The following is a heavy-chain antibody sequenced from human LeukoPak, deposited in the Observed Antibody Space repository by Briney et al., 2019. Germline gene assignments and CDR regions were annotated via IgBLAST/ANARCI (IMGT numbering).Heavy chain of an antibody. Sequence: GGSLRLSCAASGFTFSTYNMNWVRQAPGKGLEWVSSISSSSSYIYYADSVKGRFTISRDNAKNSLYLQMNSLRAEDTAVYYCARDCSGGNCYFYFDYWGQGTLVTVSP. CDR1: GFTFSTYN. D-gene: IGHD2-15*01. CDR2: ISSSSSYI. J-gene: IGHJ4*02. CDR3: ARDCSGGNCYFYFDY. V-gene: IGHV3-21*06.